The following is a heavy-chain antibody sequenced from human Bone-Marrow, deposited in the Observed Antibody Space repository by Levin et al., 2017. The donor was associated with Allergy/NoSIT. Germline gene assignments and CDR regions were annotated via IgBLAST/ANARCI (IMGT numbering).Heavy chain of an antibody. CDR2: ISGSGDST. J-gene: IGHJ5*02. CDR3: ARDRVVVVGLFQS. D-gene: IGHD2-15*01. Sequence: RAGGSLRLSCAASGFHFTTHAMSWVRQAPGQGLEWVSAISGSGDSTFYSESVKGRFTISRDNSKNTFSLQMNNLRAEDTGIYYCARDRVVVVGLFQSWGQGTQVTVSS. V-gene: IGHV3-23*01. CDR1: GFHFTTHA.